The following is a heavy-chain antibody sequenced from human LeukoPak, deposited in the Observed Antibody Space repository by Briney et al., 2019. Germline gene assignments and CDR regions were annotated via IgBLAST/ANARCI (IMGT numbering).Heavy chain of an antibody. V-gene: IGHV3-30*03. J-gene: IGHJ4*02. Sequence: GRSLRLSCAASGFTFSSYGMHWVGQAPGKGLEWVAVISYDGSNKYYADSVKGRFTISRDNSKNTLYLQMNSLRAEDTAVYYCATPSTVTTLWLYYWGQGTLVTVSS. D-gene: IGHD4-17*01. CDR3: ATPSTVTTLWLYY. CDR1: GFTFSSYG. CDR2: ISYDGSNK.